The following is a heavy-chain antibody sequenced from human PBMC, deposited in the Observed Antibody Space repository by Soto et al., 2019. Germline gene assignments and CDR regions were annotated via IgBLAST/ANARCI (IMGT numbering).Heavy chain of an antibody. V-gene: IGHV1-2*02. CDR2: ITPGNGDT. D-gene: IGHD1-26*01. J-gene: IGHJ4*02. CDR1: GFH. Sequence: GFHIHWLRQAPGQGLEWMGGITPGNGDTNYAQPFQGRVTLTRDTSIDTAYMDLSGLKSDDTAVYYCARERIAGPFDNWGQGTLVTVSS. CDR3: ARERIAGPFDN.